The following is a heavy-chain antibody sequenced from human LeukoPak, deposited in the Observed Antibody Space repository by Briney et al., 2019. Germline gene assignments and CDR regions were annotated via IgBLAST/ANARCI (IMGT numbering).Heavy chain of an antibody. D-gene: IGHD3-22*01. J-gene: IGHJ4*02. Sequence: SETLSLTCTVSGGPITSNSHYWGCIRQPPGKGLEWIGSIAYSGDTHYNPSLKSRVTLSVDTSKSQFSLTLSSLTAADTAVFYCARQPHDYETSAYYPSHLDYWGLGTLVTVAS. CDR2: IAYSGDT. CDR3: ARQPHDYETSAYYPSHLDY. V-gene: IGHV4-39*01. CDR1: GGPITSNSHY.